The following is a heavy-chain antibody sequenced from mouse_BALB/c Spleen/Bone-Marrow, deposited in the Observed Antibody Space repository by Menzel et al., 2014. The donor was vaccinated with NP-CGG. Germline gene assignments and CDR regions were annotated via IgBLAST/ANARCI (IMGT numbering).Heavy chain of an antibody. J-gene: IGHJ1*01. CDR1: GYTFXSYW. V-gene: IGHV1S81*02. Sequence: QVQLQQPGAELVKPGASVKPSCRASGYTFXSYWMHWVKQRPGQGLEWIGEINPSNGRTNYNEKFKSKATLTVDKSSSTAYMQLSSLTSEDSAVYYCARDYDYWYFDVWGAGTTVTVSS. D-gene: IGHD2-4*01. CDR3: ARDYDYWYFDV. CDR2: INPSNGRT.